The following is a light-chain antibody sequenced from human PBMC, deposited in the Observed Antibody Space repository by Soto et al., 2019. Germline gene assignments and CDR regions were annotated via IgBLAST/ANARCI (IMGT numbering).Light chain of an antibody. CDR3: SSYKTSNPRPIV. Sequence: QSVLTQPASVSGSPGQSITISCTGTSSDVGGYNYVSWYQHHPGKAPKLMIYDVSNRPSGVSNRFSGSKSGNTASLTISGLQPEDEADYYCSSYKTSNPRPIVFGTGTKVTVL. CDR2: DVS. V-gene: IGLV2-14*03. J-gene: IGLJ1*01. CDR1: SSDVGGYNY.